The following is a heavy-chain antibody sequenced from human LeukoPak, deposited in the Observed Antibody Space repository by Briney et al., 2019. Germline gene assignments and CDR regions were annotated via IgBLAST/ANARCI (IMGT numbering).Heavy chain of an antibody. CDR2: ISGSGGST. J-gene: IGHJ4*02. Sequence: GGSLRLSCAASGFTFSSYAMSWVRQAPGKGLEWVSAISGSGGSTYYADSVKGRFTISRHNSKNTLYLQMNSLRAEDTAVYYCATSRAKAAAIDYWGQGTLVTVSS. V-gene: IGHV3-23*01. CDR1: GFTFSSYA. CDR3: ATSRAKAAAIDY. D-gene: IGHD6-13*01.